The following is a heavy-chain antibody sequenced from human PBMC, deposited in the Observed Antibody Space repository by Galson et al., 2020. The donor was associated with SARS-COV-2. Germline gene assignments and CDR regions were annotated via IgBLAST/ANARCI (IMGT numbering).Heavy chain of an antibody. D-gene: IGHD6-19*01. J-gene: IGHJ6*02. V-gene: IGHV3-21*01. CDR3: VRVTGQQWVAGRDYYYGMDV. Sequence: GGSLRLSCVASEFIISTYGMNWVRQAPGKGLEWVSSISSTSKYIYYTGSVKGRFTISRDNAKNSLYLQMNSLRVEDTAVYYCVRVTGQQWVAGRDYYYGMDVWGQGTTVTVSS. CDR1: EFIISTYG. CDR2: ISSTSKYI.